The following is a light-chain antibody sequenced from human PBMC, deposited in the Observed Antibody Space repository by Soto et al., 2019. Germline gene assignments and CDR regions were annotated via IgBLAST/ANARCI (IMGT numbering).Light chain of an antibody. Sequence: EFVLTQSHAPLSLSPGERATLSCRASQSVGNNLAWYQQKPGQAPRLLIYGASTRATGIPARFSGSGSGTEFTLTISSLQSEDFAVYYCQQYNNWPRTVGQGTKVDI. J-gene: IGKJ1*01. V-gene: IGKV3-15*01. CDR1: QSVGNN. CDR3: QQYNNWPRT. CDR2: GAS.